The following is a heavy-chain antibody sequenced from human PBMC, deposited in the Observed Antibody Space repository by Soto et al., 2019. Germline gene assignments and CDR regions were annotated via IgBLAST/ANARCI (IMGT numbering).Heavy chain of an antibody. CDR3: ARGIEGWYQGRYYYGMDV. J-gene: IGHJ6*02. D-gene: IGHD6-19*01. Sequence: QVQLQQWGAGLLKPSETLSLTCAVYGGSFSGYYWSWIRQPPGKGLEWIGEIRHSGSTNYNPSLKSRVTISVDTSKNQFSLKLSSVTAADTAVYYCARGIEGWYQGRYYYGMDVWGQGTTVTVSS. CDR1: GGSFSGYY. CDR2: IRHSGST. V-gene: IGHV4-34*01.